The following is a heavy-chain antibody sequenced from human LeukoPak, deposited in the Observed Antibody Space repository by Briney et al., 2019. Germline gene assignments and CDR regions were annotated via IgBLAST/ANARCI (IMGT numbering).Heavy chain of an antibody. CDR1: GYTFTSYA. CDR3: ARAPQWLVHWFDP. J-gene: IGHJ5*02. V-gene: IGHV1-3*01. Sequence: ASVKVSCKASGYTFTSYAMHWVRQAPGQRLEWMGWINAGNGNTKYSQKFQGRVTITRDTSASTAYMELSSLRSEDTAVYYCARAPQWLVHWFDPWGQGTLVIVSS. CDR2: INAGNGNT. D-gene: IGHD6-19*01.